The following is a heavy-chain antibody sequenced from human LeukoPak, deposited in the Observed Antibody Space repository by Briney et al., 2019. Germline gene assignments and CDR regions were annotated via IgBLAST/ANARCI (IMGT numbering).Heavy chain of an antibody. D-gene: IGHD3-10*01. V-gene: IGHV3-30*04. CDR3: ARARPMVWGVINRYGMDV. J-gene: IGHJ6*04. Sequence: GGSLRLSCAASGFTFSSYAMHWVRQAPGKGLEWVAVISYDGSNKYYADSVKGRFTISRDNSKNTLYLQMNSLRAEDTAVYYCARARPMVWGVINRYGMDVWGKGTTVTVSS. CDR2: ISYDGSNK. CDR1: GFTFSSYA.